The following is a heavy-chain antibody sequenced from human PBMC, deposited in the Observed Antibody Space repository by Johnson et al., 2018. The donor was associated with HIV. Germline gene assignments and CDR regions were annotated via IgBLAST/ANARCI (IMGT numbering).Heavy chain of an antibody. D-gene: IGHD6-6*01. CDR1: GFTVSSNY. CDR2: IYSGGST. CDR3: ARAGSSSDDAFDI. V-gene: IGHV3-66*01. J-gene: IGHJ3*02. Sequence: VQLVESGGGLVQPGGSLRLSCAASGFTVSSNYMSWVRQAPGKGLEWVSVIYSGGSTYYGDSVKGRFTISRDNSKNTLYLQMNSLRAEDTAVYYCARAGSSSDDAFDIWGQGTMVTVSS.